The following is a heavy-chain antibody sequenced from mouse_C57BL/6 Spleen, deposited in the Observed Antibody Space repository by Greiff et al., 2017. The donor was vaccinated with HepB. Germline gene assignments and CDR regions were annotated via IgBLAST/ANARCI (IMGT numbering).Heavy chain of an antibody. CDR3: APFYDGYDGAWFAY. Sequence: EVQLQQSGPELVKPGASVKMSCKASGYTFTDYNMHWVKQSHGKSLEWIGYINPNNGGTSYNQKFKGKATLTVNKSSSTAYMELRSLTSEDSAVYYCAPFYDGYDGAWFAYWGQGTLVTVSA. CDR2: INPNNGGT. D-gene: IGHD2-2*01. CDR1: GYTFTDYN. V-gene: IGHV1-22*01. J-gene: IGHJ3*01.